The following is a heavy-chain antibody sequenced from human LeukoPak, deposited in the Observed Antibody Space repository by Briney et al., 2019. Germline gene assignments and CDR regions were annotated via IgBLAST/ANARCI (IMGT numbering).Heavy chain of an antibody. D-gene: IGHD4-17*01. Sequence: GGSLRLSCAASGFTFSSYGMHWVRQAPGKGLGWLAVISYDGSNKYYADSMKGRFTISRDNSKNTLYLQMNRLRAEDTAVYYCAKKNIGYGDYEGAFDIWGEGGMVTVSS. V-gene: IGHV3-30*18. CDR1: GFTFSSYG. CDR2: ISYDGSNK. J-gene: IGHJ3*02. CDR3: AKKNIGYGDYEGAFDI.